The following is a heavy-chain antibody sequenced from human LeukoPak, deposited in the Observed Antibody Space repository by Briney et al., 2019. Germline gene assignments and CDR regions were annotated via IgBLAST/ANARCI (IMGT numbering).Heavy chain of an antibody. CDR2: MNPNSGNT. D-gene: IGHD3-22*01. V-gene: IGHV1-8*02. J-gene: IGHJ4*02. CDR1: GGTFSSYA. CDR3: ARGVYYDSGGYYYPDYFDY. Sequence: ASVKVSCKASGGTFSSYAISWVRQATGQWLEWMGWMNPNSGNTGYAQKFQGRVTMTRNTSISTAYMELSSLRSEDTAVYYCARGVYYDSGGYYYPDYFDYWGQGTLVTVSS.